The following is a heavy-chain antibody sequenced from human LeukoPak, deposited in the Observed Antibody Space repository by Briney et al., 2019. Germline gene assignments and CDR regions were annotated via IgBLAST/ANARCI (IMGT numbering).Heavy chain of an antibody. D-gene: IGHD6-6*01. CDR3: ARSLYGSSPNPYYFDY. V-gene: IGHV4-59*12. J-gene: IGHJ4*02. Sequence: PSETLSLTCSVSGGSINNYYWIWIRQPPGKGLEWIGHISYSGSTNYNPSLKSRVTISVDTSKNHFSLKLNSVTAADTAMYYCARSLYGSSPNPYYFDYWGQGTLVTVSS. CDR1: GGSINNYY. CDR2: ISYSGST.